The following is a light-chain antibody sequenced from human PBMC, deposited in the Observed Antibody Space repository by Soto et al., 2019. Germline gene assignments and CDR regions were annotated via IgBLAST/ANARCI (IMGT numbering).Light chain of an antibody. V-gene: IGLV2-23*02. CDR2: EVS. CDR3: CTYAGSSTYV. Sequence: QSALTQPASVSGSPGQSITISCTGTSSDVGYYNLVSWYQQHPGKAPKLMVYEVSKRPSGVSDRFSGSKSANTASLTISGLQAEDEADYYCCTYAGSSTYVFGTGTQLTVL. J-gene: IGLJ1*01. CDR1: SSDVGYYNL.